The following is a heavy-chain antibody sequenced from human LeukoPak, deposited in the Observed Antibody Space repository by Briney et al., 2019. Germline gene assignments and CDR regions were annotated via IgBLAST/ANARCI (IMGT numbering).Heavy chain of an antibody. V-gene: IGHV3-21*01. CDR2: ISSSSSSYI. D-gene: IGHD3-3*01. CDR1: GFTFSSYS. CDR3: ARGLRITIFGVANPDAFDI. J-gene: IGHJ3*02. Sequence: GGSLRLSCAASGFTFSSYSMNWVRQAPGKGLEWVSSISSSSSSYIYYADSVKGRFTISRDNAKNSLYLQMNSLRAEDTAVYYCARGLRITIFGVANPDAFDIWGQGTMVTVSS.